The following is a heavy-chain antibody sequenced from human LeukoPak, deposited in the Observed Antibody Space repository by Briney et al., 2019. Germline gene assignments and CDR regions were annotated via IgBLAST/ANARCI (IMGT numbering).Heavy chain of an antibody. CDR3: ARGIGLDDY. J-gene: IGHJ4*02. CDR2: INPSGGST. Sequence: GASVKVSCKASGNTFTNYYIHWVRQAPGQGLEWMGIINPSGGSTNYGQKFQGRVTMTRDTSTSTVYMELSSLTSEETAVYYCARGIGLDDYWGQGTLVTVSS. V-gene: IGHV1-46*01. D-gene: IGHD6-19*01. CDR1: GNTFTNYY.